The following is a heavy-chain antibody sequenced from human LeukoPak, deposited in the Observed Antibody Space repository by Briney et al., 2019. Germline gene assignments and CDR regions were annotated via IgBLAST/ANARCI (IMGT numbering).Heavy chain of an antibody. Sequence: RGSLRLSCAASGFTVSSNYMSWGRQAPGKGLEWVSVIYTNVNTYYTASVKGRFTVSRDSSKTTLYLQMNSLRADDTAVYYCARGSDPRVGYYFHSWGQGTLVTVSS. V-gene: IGHV3-53*01. CDR2: IYTNVNT. CDR1: GFTVSSNY. CDR3: ARGSDPRVGYYFHS. J-gene: IGHJ4*02. D-gene: IGHD1-26*01.